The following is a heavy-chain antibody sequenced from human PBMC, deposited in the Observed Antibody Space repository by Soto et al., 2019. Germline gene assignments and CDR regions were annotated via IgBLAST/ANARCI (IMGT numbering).Heavy chain of an antibody. CDR2: VNPIVSMS. CDR1: GDTFNFYS. J-gene: IGHJ4*02. Sequence: QVQLVQSGAEVKRPGSSVKVSCKASGDTFNFYSINWVRQAPGLGLEWMGRVNPIVSMSNYAQKFQGRVTSTXDXPTGTADMELSSLRSEDTAIYYCASSYGSGYRAFDYWGQGALVTVSS. CDR3: ASSYGSGYRAFDY. D-gene: IGHD3-10*01. V-gene: IGHV1-69*02.